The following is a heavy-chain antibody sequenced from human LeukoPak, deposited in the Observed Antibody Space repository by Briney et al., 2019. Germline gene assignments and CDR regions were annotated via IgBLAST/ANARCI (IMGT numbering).Heavy chain of an antibody. V-gene: IGHV3-7*01. Sequence: GGSLRLSCAASGFTFSSYWMSWVRQAPGKGLEWVANIKQDGSEKYYVDSVKGRFTISRDNAKNSLYLQMNSLRAEDTAVYYCARDSYYDSSGYYHDYWGQGTLVTVSS. CDR2: IKQDGSEK. J-gene: IGHJ4*02. D-gene: IGHD3-22*01. CDR3: ARDSYYDSSGYYHDY. CDR1: GFTFSSYW.